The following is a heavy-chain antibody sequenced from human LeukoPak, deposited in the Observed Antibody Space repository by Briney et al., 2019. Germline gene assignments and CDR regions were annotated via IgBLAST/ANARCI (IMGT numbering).Heavy chain of an antibody. CDR3: ARDVYSGYIMTPYFDF. D-gene: IGHD5-12*01. V-gene: IGHV1-2*02. CDR1: GYKFANHG. Sequence: ASVKVSCKASGYKFANHGISWVRQAPGQGLEWMGWINPNTGDTNYAQKFQGRVTMTRDKSISTAYMELSRLRSDDTAVYYCARDVYSGYIMTPYFDFWGQGTLVTVSS. J-gene: IGHJ4*02. CDR2: INPNTGDT.